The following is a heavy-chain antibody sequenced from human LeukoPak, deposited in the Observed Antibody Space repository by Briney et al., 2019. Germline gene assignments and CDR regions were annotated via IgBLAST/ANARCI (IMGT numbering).Heavy chain of an antibody. CDR1: GYTFTGYY. V-gene: IGHV1-2*02. D-gene: IGHD5-18*01. CDR2: INPNSGGT. J-gene: IGHJ4*02. Sequence: ASVKVSCKASGYTFTGYYMHWVRQAPGQGLEWMGWINPNSGGTNYAQKFQGKVTMTRDTSISTAYMELSRLRPDDTAVYYCARSRYSYGSDYWGQGTLVTVSS. CDR3: ARSRYSYGSDY.